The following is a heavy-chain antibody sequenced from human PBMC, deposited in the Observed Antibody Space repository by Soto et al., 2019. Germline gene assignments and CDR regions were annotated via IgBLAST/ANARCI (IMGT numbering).Heavy chain of an antibody. CDR3: ARGDLQTYYYDSSGSPTPGY. Sequence: GGSLRLSCAASGFTFSSYGMHWVRQAPGKGLEWVAVIWYDGSNKYYADSVKGRFTISRDNSKNTLYLQMNSLRAEDTAVYYCARGDLQTYYYDSSGSPTPGYWGQGTLVTVSS. J-gene: IGHJ4*02. CDR2: IWYDGSNK. CDR1: GFTFSSYG. D-gene: IGHD3-22*01. V-gene: IGHV3-33*01.